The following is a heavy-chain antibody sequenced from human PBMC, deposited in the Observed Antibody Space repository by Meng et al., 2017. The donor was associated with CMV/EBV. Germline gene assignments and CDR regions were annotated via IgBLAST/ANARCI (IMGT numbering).Heavy chain of an antibody. V-gene: IGHV4-59*12. CDR2: IYYSGST. D-gene: IGHD3-3*01. CDR1: GGSISSYY. CDR3: ARENYDFWSGYSSHNWFDP. Sequence: SETLSLTCTVSGGSISSYYWSWIRQPPGKGLEWIGYIYYSGSTNYNPSLKSRVTISVGTSKNQFSLKLSSVTAADTAVYYCARENYDFWSGYSSHNWFDPWGQGTLVTVSS. J-gene: IGHJ5*01.